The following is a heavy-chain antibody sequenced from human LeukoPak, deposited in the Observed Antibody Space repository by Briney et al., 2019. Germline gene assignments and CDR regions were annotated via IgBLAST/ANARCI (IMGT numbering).Heavy chain of an antibody. D-gene: IGHD6-13*01. Sequence: SETLSLTCTVSGGSISTYYWSWIRQPAGKGLEWIGLIYASGSTNYNPSLKSRVTMAVDTSKNQFSLKLTSVTAADTAVYYCARDATIAAPLMSWGQGTLVIVSS. CDR3: ARDATIAAPLMS. CDR1: GGSISTYY. V-gene: IGHV4-4*07. CDR2: IYASGST. J-gene: IGHJ4*02.